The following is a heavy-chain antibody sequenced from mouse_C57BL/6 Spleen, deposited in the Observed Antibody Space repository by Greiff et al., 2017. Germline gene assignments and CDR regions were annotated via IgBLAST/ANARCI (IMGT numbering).Heavy chain of an antibody. CDR3: ATSMSTTGYYAMDY. CDR2: ISYSGST. J-gene: IGHJ4*01. D-gene: IGHD2-4*01. Sequence: VQLQQSGPGMVKPSQSLSLTCTVTGYSITSGYDWHWIRHFPGNKLEWMGYISYSGSTNYNPSLKSRISITHDTSKNHFFLKLNSVTTEDTATYYCATSMSTTGYYAMDYWGQGTSVTVSS. CDR1: GYSITSGYD. V-gene: IGHV3-1*01.